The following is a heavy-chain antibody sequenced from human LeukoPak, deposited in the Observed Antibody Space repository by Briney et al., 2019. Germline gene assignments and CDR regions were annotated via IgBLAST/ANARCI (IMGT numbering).Heavy chain of an antibody. Sequence: PGRSLRLSCAASGFTLDDYAMHWVRHAPGKGGEWGSGISWNSGSIVYADSVQGPFTISRDNAKNSLDLQMSSLRAEDTALYYCAKGSCSSTSCYITEYWGQGTLVTVSS. D-gene: IGHD2-2*02. V-gene: IGHV3-9*01. CDR3: AKGSCSSTSCYITEY. CDR2: ISWNSGSI. CDR1: GFTLDDYA. J-gene: IGHJ4*02.